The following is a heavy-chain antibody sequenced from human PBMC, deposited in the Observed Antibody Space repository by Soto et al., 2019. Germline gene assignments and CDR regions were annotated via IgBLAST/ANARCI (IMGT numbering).Heavy chain of an antibody. Sequence: TLSLTGTVSGGSISSGGYYWSWIRQHPGKGLEWIGYIYYSGSTYYNPSLKSRVTISLDTSKNQFSLKLSSVTAADTAVYYCARGQRGYSYGTFDYWGQGTLVTVSS. CDR2: IYYSGST. J-gene: IGHJ4*02. D-gene: IGHD5-18*01. CDR1: GGSISSGGYY. V-gene: IGHV4-31*03. CDR3: ARGQRGYSYGTFDY.